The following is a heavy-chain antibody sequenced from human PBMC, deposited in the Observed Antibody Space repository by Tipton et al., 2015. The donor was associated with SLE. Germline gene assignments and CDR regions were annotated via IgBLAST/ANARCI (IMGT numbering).Heavy chain of an antibody. CDR1: GGPFSNYY. Sequence: TLSLTCTVSGGPFSNYYWSWIRQPPGKGLEWIGYFYYSDTTTYNPSLKSRVTISVDTSKNQFSLNLSSVTSADTAVYFCARHRWNYGSDYNAFDIWGQGTKVTVSS. V-gene: IGHV4-59*08. D-gene: IGHD3-10*01. CDR3: ARHRWNYGSDYNAFDI. J-gene: IGHJ3*02. CDR2: FYYSDTT.